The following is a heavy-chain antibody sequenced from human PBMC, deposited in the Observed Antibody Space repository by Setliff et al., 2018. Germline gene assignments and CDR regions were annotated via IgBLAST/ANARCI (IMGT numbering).Heavy chain of an antibody. CDR2: MNPKSGNT. Sequence: ASVKVSCQASGGAFSNYGINWVRQATGPGREWMGWMNPKSGNTGYAQKFQGRVTMTRNTPISTAYMELSSLRSEDTAVYYCARRGGCVVVTATNWFDPWGQGTLVTVSS. V-gene: IGHV1-8*01. CDR1: GGAFSNYG. J-gene: IGHJ5*02. D-gene: IGHD2-21*02. CDR3: ARRGGCVVVTATNWFDP.